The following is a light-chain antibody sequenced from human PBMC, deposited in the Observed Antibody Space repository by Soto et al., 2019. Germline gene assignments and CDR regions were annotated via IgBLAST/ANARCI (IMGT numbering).Light chain of an antibody. J-gene: IGLJ2*01. CDR1: SSNIGLND. Sequence: QPVLTQPPSASGTPGQTVTISCSGSSSNIGLNDVHWYRQLSGTAPQIIIYDTNQQATGVPDRFSGARSGTSAALAIHGLQSEDEADYHCAAWDDSLNGPVFGGGTKLTVL. V-gene: IGLV1-44*01. CDR3: AAWDDSLNGPV. CDR2: DTN.